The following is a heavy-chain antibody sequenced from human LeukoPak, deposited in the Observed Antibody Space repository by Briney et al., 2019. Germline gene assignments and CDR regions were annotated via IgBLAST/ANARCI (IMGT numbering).Heavy chain of an antibody. CDR3: ARDSGSYSIDY. CDR2: IYYSGST. Sequence: SETLSLTCTVSGGSVISGSYYWSWIRQPPGKGLEWIGYIYYSGSTNYNPSLKSRVTISVDTSKNQFSLKLSSVTAADTAVYYCARDSGSYSIDYWGQGTLVTVSS. CDR1: GGSVISGSYY. D-gene: IGHD1-26*01. J-gene: IGHJ4*02. V-gene: IGHV4-61*01.